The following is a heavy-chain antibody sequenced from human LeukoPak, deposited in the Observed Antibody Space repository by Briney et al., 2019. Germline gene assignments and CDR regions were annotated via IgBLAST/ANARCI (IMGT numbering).Heavy chain of an antibody. J-gene: IGHJ4*02. Sequence: GGSLRLSCAASGFTFSSYSMNWVRQAPGKGLEWVSSISSSSSYIYYADSVKGRFTISRDNSKNTLYLQMNSLRAEDTAVYYCAKAPSRRYYYGSGSYWPFDYWGQGTLVTVSS. D-gene: IGHD3-10*01. CDR1: GFTFSSYS. CDR3: AKAPSRRYYYGSGSYWPFDY. CDR2: ISSSSSYI. V-gene: IGHV3-21*04.